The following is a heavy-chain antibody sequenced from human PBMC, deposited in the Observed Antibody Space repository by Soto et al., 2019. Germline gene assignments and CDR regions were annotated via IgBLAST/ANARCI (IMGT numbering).Heavy chain of an antibody. Sequence: GGSLRLSCAASGFTVSNNYLSWVHQAPGKGLEWVSVIYSDGRTYYADSVKGRYTISRDNSKNTLYLQMISLRAEDTAVYYCAKDARATYGMDVWGQGTTVTVSS. J-gene: IGHJ6*02. CDR1: GFTVSNNY. V-gene: IGHV3-66*01. CDR3: AKDARATYGMDV. CDR2: IYSDGRT.